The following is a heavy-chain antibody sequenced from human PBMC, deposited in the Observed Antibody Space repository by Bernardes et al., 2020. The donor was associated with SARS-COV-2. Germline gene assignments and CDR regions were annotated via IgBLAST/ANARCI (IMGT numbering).Heavy chain of an antibody. Sequence: WGSLRLSCAASGFTFSSYWMHWVRQAPGKGLVWVSRINSDGSSTSYADSVKGRFTISRDNAKNTLYLQMNSLRAEDTAVYYCARVGTVTGFDYWGQGTLVTVSS. V-gene: IGHV3-74*01. CDR1: GFTFSSYW. CDR2: INSDGSST. CDR3: ARVGTVTGFDY. J-gene: IGHJ4*02. D-gene: IGHD4-17*01.